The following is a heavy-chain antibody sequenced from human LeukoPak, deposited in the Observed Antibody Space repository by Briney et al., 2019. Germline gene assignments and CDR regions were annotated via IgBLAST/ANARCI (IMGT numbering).Heavy chain of an antibody. CDR2: IYYSGST. CDR3: ARGRGGMATMVFDY. V-gene: IGHV4-59*01. J-gene: IGHJ4*02. Sequence: PSETLSLTCTVSGGSISSYYWSWIRQPPGKGLEWIGYIYYSGSTNYNPSLKSRVTISVDTSKNQFSLKLSSVTAADTAVYYCARGRGGMATMVFDYWSQGTLVTVSS. D-gene: IGHD5-24*01. CDR1: GGSISSYY.